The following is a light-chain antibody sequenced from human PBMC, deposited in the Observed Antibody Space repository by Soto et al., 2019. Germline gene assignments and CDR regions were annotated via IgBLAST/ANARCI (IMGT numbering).Light chain of an antibody. Sequence: QSVLTQPPSVSGAPGQKVTISCTRSSSNIGAAYDVHWYQHLPGTAPKLLIYGNNNRPSGVPDRFSGSKSGTSASLAITGLQAEDEGDYYCQSYDSSLSGWVFGGGTKLTVL. V-gene: IGLV1-40*01. CDR1: SSNIGAAYD. J-gene: IGLJ3*02. CDR3: QSYDSSLSGWV. CDR2: GNN.